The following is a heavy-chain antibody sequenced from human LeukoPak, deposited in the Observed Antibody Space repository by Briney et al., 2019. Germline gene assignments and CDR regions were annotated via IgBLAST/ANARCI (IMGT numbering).Heavy chain of an antibody. Sequence: ASVKVSCKASGYSFTSYGISWVRQAPGQGLEWMGWISAYNGNTNYAQRLQGRVTMTTDTSTSTAYMELRSLTSDDSAVYYCARVPSGGPFDYWGQGTLVTVSS. CDR2: ISAYNGNT. J-gene: IGHJ4*02. D-gene: IGHD2-15*01. V-gene: IGHV1-18*01. CDR1: GYSFTSYG. CDR3: ARVPSGGPFDY.